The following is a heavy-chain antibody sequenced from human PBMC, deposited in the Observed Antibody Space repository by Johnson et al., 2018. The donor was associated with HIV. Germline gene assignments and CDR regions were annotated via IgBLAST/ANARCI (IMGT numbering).Heavy chain of an antibody. CDR1: GFTVSSNY. CDR3: ARVIRLGAVRLRHAFDI. V-gene: IGHV3-53*01. D-gene: IGHD4-17*01. CDR2: IYSGGST. Sequence: VQLVESGGGVVQPGSSLRLSCAASGFTVSSNYMSWVRQAPGKGLEWVSVIYSGGSTYYADSVKGRFTISRDNSKNTLYLQMNSLRAEDTAVYYCARVIRLGAVRLRHAFDIWGQGTMVTVSS. J-gene: IGHJ3*02.